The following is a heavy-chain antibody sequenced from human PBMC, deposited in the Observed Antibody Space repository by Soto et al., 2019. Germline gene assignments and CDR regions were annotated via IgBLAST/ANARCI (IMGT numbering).Heavy chain of an antibody. CDR2: IYYDGST. D-gene: IGHD3-9*01. Sequence: PSGTMSLTCTVSGASISSGTFYWGWIRQPPGKGLESIANIYYDGSTYYNPSLKSRVTISLDTSKNQFSLKLSSVTAADTAVYYCARRGILTGGKYGMDVWGQGTTVTVSS. CDR3: ARRGILTGGKYGMDV. J-gene: IGHJ6*02. V-gene: IGHV4-39*01. CDR1: GASISSGTFY.